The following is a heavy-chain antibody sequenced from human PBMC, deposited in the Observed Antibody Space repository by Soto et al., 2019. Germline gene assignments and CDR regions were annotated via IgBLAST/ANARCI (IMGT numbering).Heavy chain of an antibody. CDR2: INAGNGNT. Sequence: QVQLVQSGAEEKKPGASVKVSCKASGYTFTDYAMHWVRQAPGQRLEWMGWINAGNGNTKYSQKFQGRVTITRDTSARTAYMELSSLRSEDTAVYYCARGGPPIDYWGQGTLVTVSS. CDR3: ARGGPPIDY. D-gene: IGHD3-10*01. V-gene: IGHV1-3*05. J-gene: IGHJ4*02. CDR1: GYTFTDYA.